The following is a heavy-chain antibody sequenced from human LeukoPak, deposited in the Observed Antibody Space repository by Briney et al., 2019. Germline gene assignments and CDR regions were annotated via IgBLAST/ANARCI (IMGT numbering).Heavy chain of an antibody. D-gene: IGHD3-22*01. CDR1: GFTFDDYA. V-gene: IGHV3-9*01. Sequence: PGGSLRLSCAASGFTFDDYAMHWVRQAPGKGLEWVSGISWNSGSIGYADSVKGRFTISRDNAKNSLYLQMNSLRAEDTALYYCAKLTGWSSGSIDYWGQGTLVTVSS. J-gene: IGHJ4*02. CDR2: ISWNSGSI. CDR3: AKLTGWSSGSIDY.